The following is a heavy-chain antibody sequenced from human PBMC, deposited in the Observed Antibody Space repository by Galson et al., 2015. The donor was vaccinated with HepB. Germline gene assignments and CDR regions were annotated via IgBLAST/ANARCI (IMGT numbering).Heavy chain of an antibody. CDR3: ARGGPRSIYQLLYLDY. CDR2: INHSGST. V-gene: IGHV4-34*01. CDR1: GGSFSGYY. J-gene: IGHJ4*02. D-gene: IGHD2-2*01. Sequence: LSLTCAVYGGSFSGYYWSWIRQPPGKGLEWIGEINHSGSTNYSPSLKSRVTISVDTSKNQFSLKLSSVTAADTAVYYCARGGPRSIYQLLYLDYWGQGTLVTVSS.